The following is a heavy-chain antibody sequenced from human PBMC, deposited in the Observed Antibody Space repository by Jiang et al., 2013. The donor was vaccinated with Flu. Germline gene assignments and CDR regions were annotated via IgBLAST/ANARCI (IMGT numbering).Heavy chain of an antibody. CDR3: AKTGDGFNYGGDY. V-gene: IGHV5-51*01. J-gene: IGHJ4*02. D-gene: IGHD5-24*01. Sequence: SLKISCKGSGYIFTSFYIAWVRQLPGKGLEWMGIIYPGDSDTTYSQSFQGHVTISIDKSISTAYLQWSSLKASDTAVYYCAKTGDGFNYGGDYWGLGTLVTVSS. CDR2: IYPGDSDT. CDR1: GYIFTSFY.